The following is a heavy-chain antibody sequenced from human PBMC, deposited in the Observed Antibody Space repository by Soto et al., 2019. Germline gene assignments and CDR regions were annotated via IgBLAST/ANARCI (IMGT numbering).Heavy chain of an antibody. CDR3: TRKTPPTGMEV. D-gene: IGHD3-9*01. CDR1: GFTLSSYD. Sequence: EVQLVESGGGLVQPGGSLSLPCAASGFTLSSYDIHWVRQATGEGLAWVSGIGSGGDTHYADSVKGRFIISREDGKNSLYLQMNNLRVGVTAVYYCTRKTPPTGMEVWGQGATVTVSS. V-gene: IGHV3-13*01. CDR2: IGSGGDT. J-gene: IGHJ6*02.